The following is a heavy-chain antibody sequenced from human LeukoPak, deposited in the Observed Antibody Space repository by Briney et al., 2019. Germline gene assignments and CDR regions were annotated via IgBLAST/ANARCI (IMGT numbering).Heavy chain of an antibody. Sequence: SETLSLTCAVYGGSFSGYYWNWIRQPPGKGLEWIGYIYYTGSTNYNPSLKSRVTISVDTSKNQFSLKLSSVTAADTAVYYCARVGLGYCSSTSCRQDAFDIWGQGTMVTVSS. J-gene: IGHJ3*02. CDR2: IYYTGST. CDR1: GGSFSGYY. CDR3: ARVGLGYCSSTSCRQDAFDI. V-gene: IGHV4-59*01. D-gene: IGHD2-2*01.